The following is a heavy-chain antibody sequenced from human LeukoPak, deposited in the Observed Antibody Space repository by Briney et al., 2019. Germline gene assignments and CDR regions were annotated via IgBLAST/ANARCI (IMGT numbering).Heavy chain of an antibody. CDR3: ARSVRSFWETPWTGHMDV. J-gene: IGHJ6*03. D-gene: IGHD3-10*01. CDR1: GGSISSGSYY. CDR2: IYTSGST. V-gene: IGHV4-61*02. Sequence: ASETPSLTCTVSGGSISSGSYYWSWIRQPAGEGLEWIGRIYTSGSTNYNPSLKSRVTISVDTSKNQFSLKLSSVTAADTAVYYCARSVRSFWETPWTGHMDVWGKGTTVTVSS.